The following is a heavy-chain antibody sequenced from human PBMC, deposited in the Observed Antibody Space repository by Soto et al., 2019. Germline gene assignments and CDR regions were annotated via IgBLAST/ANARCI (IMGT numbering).Heavy chain of an antibody. CDR1: GDTLSRSSFY. J-gene: IGHJ4*02. CDR2: VYYSGRT. D-gene: IGHD2-8*01. CDR3: AIRLVWLQHY. Sequence: SCAACGDTLSRSSFYVSWIRQPPGKGLEWIGAVYYSGRTYYNSSLQSRVTMSVDAANNRFSLSLTSVTAADTSIYYCAIRLVWLQHYWGPGTLVTVSS. V-gene: IGHV4-39*02.